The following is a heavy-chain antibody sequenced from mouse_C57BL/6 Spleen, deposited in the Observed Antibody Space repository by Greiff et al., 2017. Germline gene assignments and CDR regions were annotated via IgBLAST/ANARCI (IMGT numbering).Heavy chain of an antibody. CDR1: GYTFTEYT. Sequence: VQLQQSGAELVKPGASVKLSCKASGYTFTEYTIHWVKQRSGQGLEWIGWFYPGSGSIKYNEKFKDKATLTADKSSSTVYMELSRLTSEDSAVYFCARHEGGRGYGSSYLAWFAYWGQGTLVTVSA. CDR2: FYPGSGSI. J-gene: IGHJ3*01. D-gene: IGHD1-1*01. V-gene: IGHV1-62-2*01. CDR3: ARHEGGRGYGSSYLAWFAY.